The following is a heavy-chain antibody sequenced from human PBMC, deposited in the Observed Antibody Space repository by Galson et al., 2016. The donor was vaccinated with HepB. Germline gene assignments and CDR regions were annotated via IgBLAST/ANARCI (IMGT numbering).Heavy chain of an antibody. CDR2: VLSSEGT. V-gene: IGHV4-59*05. D-gene: IGHD6-19*01. CDR1: GGSISRYY. J-gene: IGHJ6*03. CDR3: ATGIVVAGKYYYYYMDV. Sequence: ETLSLTCTVSGGSISRYYWSWIRQPPGRGLEWIGSVLSSEGTYYNPSLQSRVTISVDTSKNQFSLRLNSVTAADTGVYYCATGIVVAGKYYYYYMDVWGKGTTVTVSS.